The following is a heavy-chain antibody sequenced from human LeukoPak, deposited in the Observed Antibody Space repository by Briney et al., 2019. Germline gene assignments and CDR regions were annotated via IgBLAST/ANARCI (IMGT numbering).Heavy chain of an antibody. CDR3: ARHFTGGDGFDI. D-gene: IGHD1-26*01. CDR2: IYPDDSST. J-gene: IGHJ3*02. V-gene: IGHV5-51*01. CDR1: GYTFRTYW. Sequence: GESLQISCQGSGYTFRTYWIGWVRQMPGKGLEWMGIIYPDDSSTRYNPSFQGQVTFSAVKSINTAYLLWSSLEAADTAMYYCARHFTGGDGFDIWGQGTKVIVSS.